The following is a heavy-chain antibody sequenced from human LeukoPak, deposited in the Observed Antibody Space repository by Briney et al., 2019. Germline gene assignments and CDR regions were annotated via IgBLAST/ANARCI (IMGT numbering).Heavy chain of an antibody. CDR2: ISNDGRNK. V-gene: IGHV3-30*04. CDR3: ARAVAGGGGAFDI. D-gene: IGHD6-19*01. Sequence: GGSLRLSCAASGFTLSSYAMHWVRQAPGKGLEWVAVISNDGRNKYNADSVKGRFTISRDNSKNTLYLQMNSLRAEDTAVYYCARAVAGGGGAFDIWGQGTMVTVSS. J-gene: IGHJ3*02. CDR1: GFTLSSYA.